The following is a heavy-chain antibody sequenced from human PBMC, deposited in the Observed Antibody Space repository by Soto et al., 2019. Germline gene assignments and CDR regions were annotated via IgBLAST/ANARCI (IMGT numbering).Heavy chain of an antibody. CDR1: GYTFTSYY. D-gene: IGHD2-15*01. CDR2: INPSGGST. CDR3: ALECMRDIVVVVAATGTFDI. J-gene: IGHJ3*02. V-gene: IGHV1-46*03. Sequence: QVQLVQSGAEVKKPGASVKVSCKASGYTFTSYYMHWVRQAPGQGLEWMGIINPSGGSTSYAQKCQGRVTMTRDTSTSTVYMELSSLRSEDTAVYYCALECMRDIVVVVAATGTFDIWGQGTMVTVSS.